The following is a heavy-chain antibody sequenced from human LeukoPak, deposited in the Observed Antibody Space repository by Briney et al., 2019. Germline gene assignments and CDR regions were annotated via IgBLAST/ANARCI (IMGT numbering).Heavy chain of an antibody. D-gene: IGHD3-10*01. J-gene: IGHJ4*02. V-gene: IGHV3-74*01. Sequence: PGGSLRLSCAASGFTFSSYWMHWVRQAPGKGLVWVSRINSDGSSTSYADSVKGRFTISRDNAKNTLYLQMSSLRAEDTAVYYCVRDLWFGELLSPGFDYWGQGTLVTVSS. CDR1: GFTFSSYW. CDR2: INSDGSST. CDR3: VRDLWFGELLSPGFDY.